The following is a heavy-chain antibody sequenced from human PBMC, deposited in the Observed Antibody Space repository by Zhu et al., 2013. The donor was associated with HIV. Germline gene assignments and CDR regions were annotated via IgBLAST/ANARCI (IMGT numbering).Heavy chain of an antibody. CDR2: IIPIFGTA. J-gene: IGHJ6*02. V-gene: IGHV1-69*01. Sequence: QVQLVQSGAEVKKPGSSVKVSCKASGGTFSSYAISWVRQAPGQGLEWMGGIIPIFGTANYAQKFQGRVTITADESTSTAYMELSSLRSEDTAVYYCARGQAYDFWSHPLSKGEAYYYYGMDVWGQGTTVTVSS. CDR3: ARGQAYDFWSHPLSKGEAYYYYGMDV. D-gene: IGHD3-3*01. CDR1: GGTFSSYA.